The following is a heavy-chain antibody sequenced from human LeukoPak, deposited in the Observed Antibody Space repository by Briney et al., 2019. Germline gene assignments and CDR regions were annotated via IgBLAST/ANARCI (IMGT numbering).Heavy chain of an antibody. Sequence: GGSLRLSCAASGFTFSAYSMAWVRQAPGKGLEWVSCVSDTGGVTYNADSLKGRFTISRDNSKNTVYLRMNSLRVEDTALYYCAKDHDGFDIWGQGTMVTVSS. V-gene: IGHV3-23*01. CDR2: VSDTGGVT. CDR1: GFTFSAYS. J-gene: IGHJ3*02. CDR3: AKDHDGFDI.